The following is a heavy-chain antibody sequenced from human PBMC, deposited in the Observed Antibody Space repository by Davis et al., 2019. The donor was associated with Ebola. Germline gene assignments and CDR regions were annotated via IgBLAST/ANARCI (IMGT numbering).Heavy chain of an antibody. J-gene: IGHJ4*02. Sequence: GESLKISCAASGFTFSNAWMSWVRQAPGKGLEWVGRIKSKTDGGTTDYAAPVKGRFTISRDDSKNTLYLQMNSLKTEDTAVYYCTTECYSSSWTPKPGVYWGQGTLVTVSS. CDR3: TTECYSSSWTPKPGVY. CDR2: IKSKTDGGTT. CDR1: GFTFSNAW. V-gene: IGHV3-15*01. D-gene: IGHD6-13*01.